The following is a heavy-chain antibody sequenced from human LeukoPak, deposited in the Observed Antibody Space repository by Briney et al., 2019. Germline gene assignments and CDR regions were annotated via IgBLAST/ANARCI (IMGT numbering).Heavy chain of an antibody. CDR1: GYTFTGYY. J-gene: IGHJ4*02. V-gene: IGHV1-2*02. CDR2: INPNSGGT. CDR3: ARGGLSRYSGSTTRGFDY. Sequence: ASVKVSCKASGYTFTGYYMHWVRQAPGQGLEWMGWINPNSGGTNYAQKFQGRVTMTRDTSISTAYMELSRLRSDDTAVYYCARGGLSRYSGSTTRGFDYWGQGTLVTVSS. D-gene: IGHD1-26*01.